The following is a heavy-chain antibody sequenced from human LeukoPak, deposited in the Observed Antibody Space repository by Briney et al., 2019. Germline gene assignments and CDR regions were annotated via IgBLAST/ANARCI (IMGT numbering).Heavy chain of an antibody. Sequence: SSETLSLTCTVSGGSINSYYWNWIRQPPGKGLEWIGYVSYSGSTNYNPPLKSRVTISVDTSKNQFSLSLSSVTAADTAVYYCARAVAGKVRSYYYYGMDVWGQGTTVTVSS. V-gene: IGHV4-59*01. CDR3: ARAVAGKVRSYYYYGMDV. J-gene: IGHJ6*02. CDR1: GGSINSYY. CDR2: VSYSGST. D-gene: IGHD6-19*01.